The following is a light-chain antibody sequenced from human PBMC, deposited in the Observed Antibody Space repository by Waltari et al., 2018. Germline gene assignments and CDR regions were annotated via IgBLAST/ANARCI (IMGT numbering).Light chain of an antibody. J-gene: IGLJ3*02. V-gene: IGLV1-40*01. CDR3: QSYDSSLSGSV. Sequence: QSVLTQPPSVSGAPGQRVTISCTGSSPNIGAGYYVHWYQQLPGTAPKLLIYGHSNGRSGVPDRFSGSKSGTSASLAITGLQAEDEADYYCQSYDSSLSGSVFGGGTKLTVL. CDR2: GHS. CDR1: SPNIGAGYY.